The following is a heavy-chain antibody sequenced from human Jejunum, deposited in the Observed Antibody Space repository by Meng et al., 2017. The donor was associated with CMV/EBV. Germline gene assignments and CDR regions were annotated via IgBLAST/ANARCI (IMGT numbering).Heavy chain of an antibody. CDR1: GGSMSSTNW. CDR3: ARADKVRFDY. Sequence: QVHRQDPGQGRVRPSGTLSLTCAVSGGSMSSTNWWSWVRQPPGKGLEWIGEIYHSGSTNYNPSLKSRVSISVDKSKNQFSLKLSSVTAADTAVYYCARADKVRFDYWGQGTLVTVSS. J-gene: IGHJ4*02. CDR2: IYHSGST. V-gene: IGHV4-4*02.